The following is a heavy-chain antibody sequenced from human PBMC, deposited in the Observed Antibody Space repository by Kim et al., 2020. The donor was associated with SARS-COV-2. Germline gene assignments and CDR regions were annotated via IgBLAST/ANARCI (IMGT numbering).Heavy chain of an antibody. Sequence: DSCRGRFTISRDNAKNSLYLQMNSLRAEDTAVYYCARFGSGSYYNGWFDPWGQGTLVTVSS. V-gene: IGHV3-11*04. D-gene: IGHD3-10*01. J-gene: IGHJ5*02. CDR3: ARFGSGSYYNGWFDP.